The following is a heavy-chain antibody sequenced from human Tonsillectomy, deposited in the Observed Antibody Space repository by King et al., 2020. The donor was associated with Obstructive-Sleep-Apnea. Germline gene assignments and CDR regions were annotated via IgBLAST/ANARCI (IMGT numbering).Heavy chain of an antibody. D-gene: IGHD3-10*01. CDR3: ARDHYNSGSLFDY. CDR1: GLIFSNYG. CDR2: IRDDGSNE. J-gene: IGHJ4*02. V-gene: IGHV3-30*02. Sequence: VQLVESGGGVVQPGGSLRLSCVASGLIFSNYGMHWVRQAPGRGLEWVTFIRDDGSNEYYADSVTGRFTISRDNSKNRLYLQMNSLRVEDTAMYYCARDHYNSGSLFDYWGQGTLVTVSS.